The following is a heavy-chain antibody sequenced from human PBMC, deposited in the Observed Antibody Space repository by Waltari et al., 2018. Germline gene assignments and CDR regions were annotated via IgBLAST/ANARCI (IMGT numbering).Heavy chain of an antibody. CDR3: ARKEPDGSSWFRGAFDT. Sequence: QVQLQESGPGLVKPSQTLSLTCTVSGASVSSGGYYWSGIRRPPGKGLAGIGAIDYSCRTYYNPSLKSRLTMSLATINNQFSLKLTSVTAADTAIYYCARKEPDGSSWFRGAFDTWGQGTMVTVSS. CDR1: GASVSSGGYY. D-gene: IGHD3-10*01. V-gene: IGHV4-31*03. J-gene: IGHJ3*02. CDR2: IDYSCRT.